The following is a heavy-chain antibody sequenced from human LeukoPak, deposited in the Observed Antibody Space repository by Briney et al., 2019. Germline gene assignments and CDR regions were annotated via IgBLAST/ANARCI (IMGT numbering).Heavy chain of an antibody. CDR3: AIKLSRGYDILTGYPDTPYGMDV. J-gene: IGHJ6*04. CDR2: ISYDGSNK. Sequence: GRSLRLSCAASGFTFSSYAMPWVRQAPGKGLEWVAVISYDGSNKYYADSVKGRFTISRDNSKNTLYLQMNSLRAEDTAVYYCAIKLSRGYDILTGYPDTPYGMDVWGKGTTVTVSS. CDR1: GFTFSSYA. V-gene: IGHV3-30*04. D-gene: IGHD3-9*01.